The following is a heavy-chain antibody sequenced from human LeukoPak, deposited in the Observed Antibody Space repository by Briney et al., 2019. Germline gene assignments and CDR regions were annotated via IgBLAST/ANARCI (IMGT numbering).Heavy chain of an antibody. CDR2: INPNSGGT. CDR3: ARPDYYDSSGYPDY. Sequence: ASVKVSFKASGYTFTVYYMHWVRQAPGQGLGWMGWINPNSGGTNYAQKFQGRVTMTRDTSISTAYMELSRLRSDDTAVYYCARPDYYDSSGYPDYWGQGTLVTVSS. J-gene: IGHJ4*02. V-gene: IGHV1-2*02. CDR1: GYTFTVYY. D-gene: IGHD3-22*01.